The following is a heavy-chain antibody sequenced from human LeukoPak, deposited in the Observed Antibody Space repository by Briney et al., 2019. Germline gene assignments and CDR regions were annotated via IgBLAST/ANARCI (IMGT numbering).Heavy chain of an antibody. CDR3: ATAMTTGNAFDI. V-gene: IGHV4-59*12. CDR2: IYYSGST. Sequence: TASETLSLTCTVSGGSISSYYWSWIRQPPGKGLEWIRYIYYSGSTNYNPSLKSRVTISVDKSKNQFSLKLSSVTAADTAVYYCATAMTTGNAFDIWGQGTMVTVSS. J-gene: IGHJ3*02. D-gene: IGHD1-14*01. CDR1: GGSISSYY.